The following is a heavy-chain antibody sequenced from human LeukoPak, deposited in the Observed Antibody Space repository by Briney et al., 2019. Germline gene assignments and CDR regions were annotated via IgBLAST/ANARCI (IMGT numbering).Heavy chain of an antibody. CDR1: GYTFTSYD. CDR3: ARGLGPIFGVVIRLAYYYMDV. CDR2: MNPNSGNT. V-gene: IGHV1-8*03. Sequence: ASVKVSCKASGYTFTSYDINWVRQATGQGLEWMGWMNPNSGNTGYAQKFQGRVTITRNNSISTAYMELSSLRSEDTAVYYCARGLGPIFGVVIRLAYYYMDVWGKGTTVTVSS. D-gene: IGHD3-3*01. J-gene: IGHJ6*03.